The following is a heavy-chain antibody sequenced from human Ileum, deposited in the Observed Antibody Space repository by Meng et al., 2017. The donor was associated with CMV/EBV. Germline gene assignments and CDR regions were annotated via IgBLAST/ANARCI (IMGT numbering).Heavy chain of an antibody. V-gene: IGHV1-2*06. CDR3: ARYGDRIRLWGPS. CDR1: GFTFTDYY. CDR2: ISAYSGAT. D-gene: IGHD7-27*01. J-gene: IGHJ5*02. Sequence: KTSGFTFTDYYMHWVRQASGQGLEWMGRISAYSGATNYAQKFQGRVTITRDTSTSTAYLELSRLTSDDTAVYLCARYGDRIRLWGPSWGQGTLVTVSS.